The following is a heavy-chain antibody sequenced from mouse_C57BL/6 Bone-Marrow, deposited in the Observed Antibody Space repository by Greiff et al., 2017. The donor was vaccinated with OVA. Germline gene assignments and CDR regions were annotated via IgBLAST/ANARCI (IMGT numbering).Heavy chain of an antibody. D-gene: IGHD1-1*01. CDR1: GYAFSSSW. CDR3: ARSITTVVATDY. V-gene: IGHV1-82*01. J-gene: IGHJ2*01. CDR2: IYPGDGDT. Sequence: VQLVESGPELVKPGASVKIPCKASGYAFSSSWMNWVKQRPGTGLEWIGRIYPGDGDTNYNGKFKGKATLTADKSSSTAYMQLSSLTSEDSAVYFCARSITTVVATDYWGQGTTLTVSS.